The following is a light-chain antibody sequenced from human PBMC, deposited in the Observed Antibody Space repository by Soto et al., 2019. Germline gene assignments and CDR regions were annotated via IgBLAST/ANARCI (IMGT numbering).Light chain of an antibody. V-gene: IGKV3-15*01. CDR1: QIIANN. CDR2: GAS. J-gene: IGKJ5*01. CDR3: QHYNNWPIT. Sequence: EIVMMQSPATLSVSPGERATLSCRASQIIANNLAWYQQKPGQAPRLLIYGASTRAPGIPDRFSGSGSGTEFTLTISSLQSEDFAIYHCQHYNNWPITFGQGTRLEI.